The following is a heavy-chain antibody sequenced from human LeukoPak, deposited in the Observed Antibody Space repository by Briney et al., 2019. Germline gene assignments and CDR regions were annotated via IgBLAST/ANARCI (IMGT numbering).Heavy chain of an antibody. CDR1: GGSISSGSYY. V-gene: IGHV4-61*02. Sequence: PSQTLSLTCTVSGGSISSGSYYWSWIRQPAGKGLEWIRRNYTSRSTNYNPSLKSRITISVDTSKNQFALKLSSVAAADTAVYYCARDSGSWDYYDSSGYQYFQHWGQGTLVSVSS. D-gene: IGHD3-22*01. J-gene: IGHJ1*01. CDR2: NYTSRST. CDR3: ARDSGSWDYYDSSGYQYFQH.